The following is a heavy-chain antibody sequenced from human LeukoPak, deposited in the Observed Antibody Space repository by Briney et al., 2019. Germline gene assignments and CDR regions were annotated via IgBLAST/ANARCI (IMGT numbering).Heavy chain of an antibody. CDR3: AKERLRQKEVVPAAIRSPLDY. V-gene: IGHV3-30*02. D-gene: IGHD2-2*01. Sequence: GGSLRLSCAASGFTFSSYGMHWVRQAPGKGLEWVAFIRYDGSNKYYADSVKGRFTNSRDNSKNTLYLQMNSLRAEDTAVYYCAKERLRQKEVVPAAIRSPLDYWGQGTLVTVSS. CDR1: GFTFSSYG. CDR2: IRYDGSNK. J-gene: IGHJ4*02.